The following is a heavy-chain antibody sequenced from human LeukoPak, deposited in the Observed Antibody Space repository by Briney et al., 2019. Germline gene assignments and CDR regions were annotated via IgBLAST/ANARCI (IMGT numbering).Heavy chain of an antibody. CDR1: GFTFTSFA. J-gene: IGHJ4*02. V-gene: IGHV3-23*01. D-gene: IGHD3-22*01. Sequence: GGSLRLSCAASGFTFTSFAMSWVRQAPGKGLEWVSGISGGGGYTYYADSVKGRFTISRDNSKNTLYLQVNSLRAEDTAVYYCAKDSAYDSSGFDNWGQGTLVTVSS. CDR3: AKDSAYDSSGFDN. CDR2: ISGGGGYT.